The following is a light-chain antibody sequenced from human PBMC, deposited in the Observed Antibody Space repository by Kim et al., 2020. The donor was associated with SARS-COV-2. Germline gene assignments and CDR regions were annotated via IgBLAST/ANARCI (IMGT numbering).Light chain of an antibody. CDR3: LQDYSYPRT. V-gene: IGKV1-6*01. CDR1: QDIRND. J-gene: IGKJ1*01. Sequence: ASVGDRVTITCRASQDIRNDLGWYQHKSGQAPKVLIYGASTLQSGVPSRFSGSGSGTDFTLTISSLQPEDFATYYCLQDYSYPRTCGQGTKVDIK. CDR2: GAS.